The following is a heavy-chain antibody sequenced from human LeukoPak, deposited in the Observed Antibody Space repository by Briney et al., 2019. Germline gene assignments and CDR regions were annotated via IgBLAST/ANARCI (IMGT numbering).Heavy chain of an antibody. V-gene: IGHV1-3*01. Sequence: GASVKVSCKASGYTFTSYGVTWVRQAPGQRLEWMGWINAGNGNTKYSQKFQGRVTITRDTSASTAYMELSSLRSEDTAVYYCARDQDVYCGGDCYSFYGMDVWGQGTTVTVSS. J-gene: IGHJ6*02. CDR1: GYTFTSYG. CDR2: INAGNGNT. D-gene: IGHD2-21*02. CDR3: ARDQDVYCGGDCYSFYGMDV.